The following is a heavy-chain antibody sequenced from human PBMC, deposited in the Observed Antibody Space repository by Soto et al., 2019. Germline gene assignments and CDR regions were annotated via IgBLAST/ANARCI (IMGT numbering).Heavy chain of an antibody. CDR2: IIPIFGTA. Sequence: ASVKVSCKASGGTFSSYAISWVRQAPGQGLEWMGGIIPIFGTANYAQKFQGRVTITADESTSTAYMELSSLRSEDTAVYYCALEVQQLVAYYFDYWGQGTLVTVSS. D-gene: IGHD6-13*01. CDR3: ALEVQQLVAYYFDY. CDR1: GGTFSSYA. J-gene: IGHJ4*02. V-gene: IGHV1-69*13.